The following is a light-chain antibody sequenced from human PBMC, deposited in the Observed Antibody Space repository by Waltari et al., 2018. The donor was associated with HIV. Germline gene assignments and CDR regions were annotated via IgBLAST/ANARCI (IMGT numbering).Light chain of an antibody. J-gene: IGKJ1*01. CDR3: QHYTSSPTWT. CDR2: SAS. Sequence: IVLTQSPGTLSLSPGERATFSCRASQSVSSDLAWYHQRPGQAPRLLIYSASTRATGIPDRFSGSVSGTDFTLTINSLEPEDSAVYYCQHYTSSPTWTFGQGTKVEIK. CDR1: QSVSSD. V-gene: IGKV3-20*01.